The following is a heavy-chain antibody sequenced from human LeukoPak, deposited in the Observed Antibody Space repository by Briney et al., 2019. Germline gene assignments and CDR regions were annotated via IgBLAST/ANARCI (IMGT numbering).Heavy chain of an antibody. CDR2: IWYDGSNK. J-gene: IGHJ4*02. CDR3: ARARTTRGFDY. CDR1: GFTFNSYS. Sequence: PGGSLRLSCAASGFTFNSYSIHWVRQAPGKGLEWVAFIWYDGSNKYYADSVKGRFTISRDNSKNTLYLQMNSLRAEDTAVYYCARARTTRGFDYWGQGTLVTVPS. D-gene: IGHD4-17*01. V-gene: IGHV3-33*01.